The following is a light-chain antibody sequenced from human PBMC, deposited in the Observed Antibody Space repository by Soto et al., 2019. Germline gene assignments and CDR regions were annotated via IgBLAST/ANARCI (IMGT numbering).Light chain of an antibody. Sequence: QSALTQPASVSGSPGQWITLSCTGTSSDVGGYNYVSWYQHHPGKAPKLMIYDVSNRPSGVSNRFSGSKSGNTASLTISGLQAEDEADYYCSSYTSSSTLDVFGTGTKVTVL. CDR1: SSDVGGYNY. CDR3: SSYTSSSTLDV. J-gene: IGLJ1*01. CDR2: DVS. V-gene: IGLV2-14*03.